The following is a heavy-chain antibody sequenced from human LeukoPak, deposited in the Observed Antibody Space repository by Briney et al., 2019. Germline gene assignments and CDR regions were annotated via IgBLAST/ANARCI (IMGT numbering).Heavy chain of an antibody. CDR3: ARGAGGYSSSSGAFDI. V-gene: IGHV1-69*05. CDR2: IIPIFGTA. D-gene: IGHD6-6*01. CDR1: GGTFSSYA. Sequence: ASVKVSCKASGGTFSSYAISWVRQAPGQGLEWMGGIIPIFGTANYAQKFQGRVTITTDESTSTAYMELSSLRSEDTAVYYCARGAGGYSSSSGAFDIWGQGTMVTVSS. J-gene: IGHJ3*02.